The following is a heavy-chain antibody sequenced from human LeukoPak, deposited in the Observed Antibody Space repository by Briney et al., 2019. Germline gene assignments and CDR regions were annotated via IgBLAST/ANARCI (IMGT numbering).Heavy chain of an antibody. CDR3: ASLERVDAFDI. CDR1: GFTFSSYE. CDR2: ISSSGSTI. J-gene: IGHJ3*02. V-gene: IGHV3-48*03. Sequence: GSLRLSCAASGFTFSSYEMNWVRQAPGKGLEWVSYISSSGSTIYYADSVKGRFTISRDNPKNSLYLQMTSLRAEDTAVYYCASLERVDAFDIWGQGTMVTVSS. D-gene: IGHD1-1*01.